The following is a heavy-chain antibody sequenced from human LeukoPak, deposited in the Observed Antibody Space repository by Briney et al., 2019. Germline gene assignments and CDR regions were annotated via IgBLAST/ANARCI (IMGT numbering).Heavy chain of an antibody. V-gene: IGHV3-30-3*01. CDR3: ARENYYDY. CDR1: GFTFSSYA. CDR2: ISYDGSNK. J-gene: IGHJ4*02. Sequence: GGSLRLSCAASGFTFSSYAMHWVRQAPGKGLEWVAVISYDGSNKYYADSVKGRFTISRDNSKNTLYLQMNSLRAEDTAVYYCARENYYDYWGQGTLVTVSS.